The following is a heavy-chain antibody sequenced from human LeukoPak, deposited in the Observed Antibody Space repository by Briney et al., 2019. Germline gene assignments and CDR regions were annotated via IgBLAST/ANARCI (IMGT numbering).Heavy chain of an antibody. Sequence: PSETLSLTCTVSGGSISSYYWSWIRQPPGKGLEWIGYIYYSGSTNYNPSLKSRVTISVDTSKNQFSLKLSSVTAADTAVYYCARDQTGTTPDYWGQGTLVTVSS. CDR1: GGSISSYY. CDR2: IYYSGST. D-gene: IGHD1-7*01. V-gene: IGHV4-59*01. J-gene: IGHJ4*02. CDR3: ARDQTGTTPDY.